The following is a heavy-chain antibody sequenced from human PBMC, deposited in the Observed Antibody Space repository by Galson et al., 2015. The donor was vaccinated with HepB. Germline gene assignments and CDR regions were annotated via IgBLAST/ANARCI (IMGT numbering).Heavy chain of an antibody. J-gene: IGHJ4*02. V-gene: IGHV3-23*01. Sequence: SLRLSCAASGFTFSTYAMSWVRQAPGKGLEWVSAISGSGGSTYYADSVKGRFTISRDNSKNTLYLQMNSLRAEDTAVYYCARGVIGPRSGYFDYWGQGTLVTVSS. CDR3: ARGVIGPRSGYFDY. CDR2: ISGSGGST. CDR1: GFTFSTYA. D-gene: IGHD2-21*01.